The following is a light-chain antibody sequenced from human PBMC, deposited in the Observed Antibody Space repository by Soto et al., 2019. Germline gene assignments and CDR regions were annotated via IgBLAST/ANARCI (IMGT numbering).Light chain of an antibody. CDR1: QSVSSSY. CDR3: QQDGSSPST. Sequence: EIVLTQSPGTLSLSPGERATLSCRASQSVSSSYLAWYQQKPGQAPRLLIYGASSRATGIPDRFSGSGSGTDFTLTISRLEPEDFAVYYCQQDGSSPSTFGQGTKV. V-gene: IGKV3-20*01. J-gene: IGKJ1*01. CDR2: GAS.